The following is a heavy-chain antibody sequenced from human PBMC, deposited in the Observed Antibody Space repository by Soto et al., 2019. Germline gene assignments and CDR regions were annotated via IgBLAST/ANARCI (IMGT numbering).Heavy chain of an antibody. Sequence: ASVKVSCKASGYTFTSYYMHWVRQAPGQGLEWMGIINPSGGSTSYAQKFQGRVTMTRDTSTSTVYMELSSLRSEDTAVYYCARSKGSSSGLLRSGYYYYGMDVWGQGTTVTVSS. CDR2: INPSGGST. CDR1: GYTFTSYY. J-gene: IGHJ6*02. V-gene: IGHV1-46*01. CDR3: ARSKGSSSGLLRSGYYYYGMDV. D-gene: IGHD6-6*01.